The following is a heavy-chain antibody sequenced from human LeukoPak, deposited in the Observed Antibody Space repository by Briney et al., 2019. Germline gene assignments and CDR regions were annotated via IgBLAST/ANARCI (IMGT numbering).Heavy chain of an antibody. J-gene: IGHJ6*02. CDR2: IYYSGST. Sequence: PSETLSLTCTVSGGSISSGSYYWSWIRQPPGKGLEWIGYIYYSGSTNYNPSLKSRVTISVDTSKNQFSLKLSSVTAADTAVYYCARDTAKIQLWTRGYYYYGMDVWGQGTTVTVSS. D-gene: IGHD5-18*01. CDR3: ARDTAKIQLWTRGYYYYGMDV. CDR1: GGSISSGSYY. V-gene: IGHV4-61*01.